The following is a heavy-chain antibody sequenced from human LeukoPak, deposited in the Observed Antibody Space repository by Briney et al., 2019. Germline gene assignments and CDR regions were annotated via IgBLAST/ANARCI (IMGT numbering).Heavy chain of an antibody. D-gene: IGHD6-19*01. CDR1: GGSISNYY. J-gene: IGHJ4*02. Sequence: SETLSLTCTVSGGSISNYYWSWIRQPPGKGLEWIGYIYYSGGTNYNPSLKSRVTISVDKSRNQVSLKLSSVTAADTAVYYCTRGSGWYFLWGQGTLVTVSS. V-gene: IGHV4-59*08. CDR2: IYYSGGT. CDR3: TRGSGWYFL.